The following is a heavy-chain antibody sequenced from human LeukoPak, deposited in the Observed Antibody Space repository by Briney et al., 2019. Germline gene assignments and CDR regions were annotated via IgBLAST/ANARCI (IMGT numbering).Heavy chain of an antibody. Sequence: GASVKVSFKASGYSFATYHIHWVRQAPGQGLEWMGIIKDSGTTVCPQKFQGRVTMTRDTSTSTVYMEVSSLRSEDTAVYYCARESPHTFYFDYWGQGTLVTVSS. CDR3: ARESPHTFYFDY. D-gene: IGHD3-16*01. V-gene: IGHV1-46*01. CDR1: GYSFATYH. CDR2: IKDSGTT. J-gene: IGHJ4*02.